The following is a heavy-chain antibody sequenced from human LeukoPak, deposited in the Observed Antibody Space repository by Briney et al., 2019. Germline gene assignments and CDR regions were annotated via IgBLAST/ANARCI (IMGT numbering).Heavy chain of an antibody. J-gene: IGHJ3*02. Sequence: GGSLRLSCAASGFTFSSYSMNWVRQAPGKGLEWVSSISSSSSYMYYADSVKGRFTISRDNAKNSLYLQMNSLRAEDTAVYYCARDERGLVGSAAFDIWGQGTMVTVSS. CDR3: ARDERGLVGSAAFDI. CDR1: GFTFSSYS. CDR2: ISSSSSYM. V-gene: IGHV3-21*01. D-gene: IGHD6-25*01.